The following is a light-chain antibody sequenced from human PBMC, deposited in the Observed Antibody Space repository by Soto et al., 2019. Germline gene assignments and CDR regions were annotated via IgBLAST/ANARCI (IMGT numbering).Light chain of an antibody. CDR2: DVS. Sequence: QSALTQPASVSGSPGQSITISGTGTSSDVGGYNYVSWYQQHPGKAPKLMIYDVSNRPSGVSNRFSGSKSGNTASLTISGLQAEDEADYYCSSYTSRTYVFGTGTKVTVL. CDR1: SSDVGGYNY. J-gene: IGLJ1*01. V-gene: IGLV2-14*01. CDR3: SSYTSRTYV.